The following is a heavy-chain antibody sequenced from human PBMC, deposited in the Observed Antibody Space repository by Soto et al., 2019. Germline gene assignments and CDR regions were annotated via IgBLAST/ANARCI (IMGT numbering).Heavy chain of an antibody. CDR3: ARDGYCSGGSCYSLRLGIDP. Sequence: GGSLRLSCAASGFTFSDYYMSWIRQAPGKGLEWVSYISSSGSTIYYADSVKGRFTISRDNAKNSLYLQMNSLRAEDTAVYYCARDGYCSGGSCYSLRLGIDPWGQGTLVTVSS. CDR2: ISSSGSTI. D-gene: IGHD2-15*01. V-gene: IGHV3-11*01. CDR1: GFTFSDYY. J-gene: IGHJ5*02.